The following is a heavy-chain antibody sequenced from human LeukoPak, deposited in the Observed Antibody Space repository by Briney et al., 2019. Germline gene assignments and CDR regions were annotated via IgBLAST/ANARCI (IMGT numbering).Heavy chain of an antibody. V-gene: IGHV1-2*02. J-gene: IGHJ4*02. D-gene: IGHD3-10*01. CDR1: GYRFTGYY. CDR2: INPNSGGT. CDR3: ARDRRGYYDSGSYYPLI. Sequence: ASVKVACKASGYRFTGYYIHWARQAPGQGLEWMGWINPNSGGTNYAQKFQGRVTMTRDTSVSTAYMEVSRLRSDDTAVYFCARDRRGYYDSGSYYPLIWGQGTLVTVSS.